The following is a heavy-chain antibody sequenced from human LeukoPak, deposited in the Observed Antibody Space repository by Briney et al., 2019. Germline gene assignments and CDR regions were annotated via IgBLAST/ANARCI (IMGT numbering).Heavy chain of an antibody. J-gene: IGHJ3*02. V-gene: IGHV4-61*02. CDR1: GGSISSGSYY. Sequence: SQTLSLTCTVSGGSISSGSYYWSWIRQPAGKGLEWIGRIYSSGSTNYNPSLKSRVTISLDTSKNQFSLKLSSVTAADTAVYYCARDPGIVGASDAFDIWGQGTMVTVSS. CDR3: ARDPGIVGASDAFDI. CDR2: IYSSGST. D-gene: IGHD1-26*01.